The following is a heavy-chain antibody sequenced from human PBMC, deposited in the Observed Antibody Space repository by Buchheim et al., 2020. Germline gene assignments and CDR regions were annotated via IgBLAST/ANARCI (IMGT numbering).Heavy chain of an antibody. J-gene: IGHJ4*02. D-gene: IGHD3-10*01. V-gene: IGHV5-10-1*03. CDR1: GYPFPRSL. CDR2: IEPTDSYT. Sequence: EVQLVQSGAEVKKPGESLRISCKASGYPFPRSLISWVRQMPGKGLEWMGRIEPTDSYTNYSPSFQGHVTISADKSISTAYLQWSGLKASDTAIYYCARMRYSGSGSYPRYWGQGTL. CDR3: ARMRYSGSGSYPRY.